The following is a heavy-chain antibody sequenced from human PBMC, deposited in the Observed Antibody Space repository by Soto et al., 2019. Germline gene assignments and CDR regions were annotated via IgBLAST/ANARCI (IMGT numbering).Heavy chain of an antibody. V-gene: IGHV3-30-3*01. CDR1: GFTFSSYA. Sequence: GGSLRLSCAASGFTFSSYAMHWVRQAPGKGLEWVAVISYDGSNKYYADSVKGRLTISRDNSKNTLYLQMNSLRAEDTAVYYCASSSNYYDSSGSFDYWGQGTLVTVSS. CDR2: ISYDGSNK. D-gene: IGHD3-22*01. J-gene: IGHJ4*02. CDR3: ASSSNYYDSSGSFDY.